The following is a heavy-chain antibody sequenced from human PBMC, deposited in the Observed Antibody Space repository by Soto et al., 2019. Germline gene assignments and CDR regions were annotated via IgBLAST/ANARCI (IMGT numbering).Heavy chain of an antibody. CDR1: GYTFTSYD. J-gene: IGHJ4*02. D-gene: IGHD3-3*01. V-gene: IGHV1-8*01. CDR2: MNPNSGNT. Sequence: QVQLVQSGAEVKKPGASVKVSCKASGYTFTSYDINWVRQATGQGLEWMGWMNPNSGNTGYAQKFQGRVTMTRNTAISTAYMGLSSLRSEDTAVYYCARAGITIFGVVIIYFDYWGQGTLVTVSS. CDR3: ARAGITIFGVVIIYFDY.